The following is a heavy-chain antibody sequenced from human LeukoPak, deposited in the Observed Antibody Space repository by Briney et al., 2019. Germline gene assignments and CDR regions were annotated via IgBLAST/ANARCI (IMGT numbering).Heavy chain of an antibody. CDR3: ASGPMVIKAFDI. Sequence: SETLSLTCTVFGGSISSSSYYWGWIRQPPGKGLEWIGSIYYSGSTYYNPSLKSRVTISVDTSKNQFSLKLSSVTAADTAVYYCASGPMVIKAFDIWGQGTMVTVSS. D-gene: IGHD3-22*01. V-gene: IGHV4-39*01. CDR1: GGSISSSSYY. CDR2: IYYSGST. J-gene: IGHJ3*02.